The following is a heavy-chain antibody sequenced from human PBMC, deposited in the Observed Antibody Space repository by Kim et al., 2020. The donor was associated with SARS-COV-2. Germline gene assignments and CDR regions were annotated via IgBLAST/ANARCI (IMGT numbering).Heavy chain of an antibody. Sequence: GGSLRLSCAASGFTFSSYAMHWVRQAPGKGLEWVAVISYDGSNKYYADSVKGRLTISRDNSKNTLYLQMNSLRAEDTAVYYCASDSFGGDSSGYYTHYWGQGTLVTVSS. V-gene: IGHV3-30*04. CDR3: ASDSFGGDSSGYYTHY. D-gene: IGHD3-22*01. CDR2: ISYDGSNK. J-gene: IGHJ4*02. CDR1: GFTFSSYA.